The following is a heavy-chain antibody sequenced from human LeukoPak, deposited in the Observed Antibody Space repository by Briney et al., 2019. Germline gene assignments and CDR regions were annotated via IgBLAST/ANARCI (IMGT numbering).Heavy chain of an antibody. CDR2: IYYSGST. Sequence: SETLSLTCTVYGGSISSYYWSWIRQPPGKGLEWIGYIYYSGSTNYNPSLKSRVTISVDTSKNQFSLKLSSVTAADTAVYYCARDRRITMVRGPPAWFDPWGQGTLVTVSS. CDR3: ARDRRITMVRGPPAWFDP. CDR1: GGSISSYY. J-gene: IGHJ5*02. D-gene: IGHD3-10*01. V-gene: IGHV4-59*01.